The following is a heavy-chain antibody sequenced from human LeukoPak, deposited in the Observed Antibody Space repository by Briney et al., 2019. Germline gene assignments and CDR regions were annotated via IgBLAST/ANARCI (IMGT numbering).Heavy chain of an antibody. CDR2: INPSGGST. D-gene: IGHD3-3*01. CDR1: GYTFTSYY. Sequence: ASVKVSCKASGYTFTSYYMHWVRQAPGQGLEWMGIINPSGGSTSYAQKFQGRVTMTRDMSTSTVYMELSSLRPEDTAVYYCARTSLEWLSFDYWGQGTLVTVSS. CDR3: ARTSLEWLSFDY. V-gene: IGHV1-46*01. J-gene: IGHJ4*02.